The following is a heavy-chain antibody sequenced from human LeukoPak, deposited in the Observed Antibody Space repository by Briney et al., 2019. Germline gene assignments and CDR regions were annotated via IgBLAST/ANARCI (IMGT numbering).Heavy chain of an antibody. CDR3: ARDGLLIMWDRQQLDPPGIGY. V-gene: IGHV4-39*07. CDR1: GGSISSSSYY. J-gene: IGHJ4*02. D-gene: IGHD6-13*01. CDR2: IYYSGST. Sequence: SETLSLTCTVSGGSISSSSYYWGWVRQPPGKGLEWIGSIYYSGSTYYNPSLKSRVTISVDTSKNQFSLKLSSVTAADTAVYYCARDGLLIMWDRQQLDPPGIGYWGQGTLVTVSS.